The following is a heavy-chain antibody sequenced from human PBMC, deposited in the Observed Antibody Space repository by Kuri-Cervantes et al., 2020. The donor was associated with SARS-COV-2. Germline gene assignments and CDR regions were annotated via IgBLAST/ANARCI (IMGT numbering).Heavy chain of an antibody. J-gene: IGHJ6*02. V-gene: IGHV3-66*01. Sequence: GESLKISCAASGFTVSSNYMSWVRQAPGKGLEWVSVIYSGGSTYYADSVKGRFTIPRHNSKNSLCLQMNSLRAEDTAVYYCARDSIVSVIVATIPYYYYYGMDVWGQGTTVTVSS. CDR3: ARDSIVSVIVATIPYYYYYGMDV. CDR2: IYSGGST. D-gene: IGHD5-12*01. CDR1: GFTVSSNY.